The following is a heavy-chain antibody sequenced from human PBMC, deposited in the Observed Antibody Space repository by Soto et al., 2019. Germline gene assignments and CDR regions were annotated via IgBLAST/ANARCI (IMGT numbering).Heavy chain of an antibody. CDR3: AKGGRKWLVTSDFNY. J-gene: IGHJ4*02. D-gene: IGHD6-19*01. CDR1: GFTFSDYA. CDR2: VSHDGRNT. Sequence: VQLVESGGGVVQPGRSLRLSCAASGFTFSDYAMHWVRQAPGKGLEWVAVVSHDGRNTHYADSVKGRFTISTDSSKETVSVEMTRLRADDTPVYYCAKGGRKWLVTSDFNYWGQGALVTASS. V-gene: IGHV3-30*18.